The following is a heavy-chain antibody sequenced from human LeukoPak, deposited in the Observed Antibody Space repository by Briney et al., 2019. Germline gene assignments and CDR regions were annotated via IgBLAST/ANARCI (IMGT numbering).Heavy chain of an antibody. J-gene: IGHJ4*02. CDR2: INHSGST. Sequence: KPSETLSLTCAVYGGSFSGYYWSWCRQHPRKELEWIGEINHSGSTNYNPSLQSRVTISVVTSTNQFSPKLISSPTAAAPAFSSARGAAWELLPRFCGQGTLFTVSP. V-gene: IGHV4-34*01. CDR3: ARGAAWELLPRF. CDR1: GGSFSGYY. D-gene: IGHD1-26*01.